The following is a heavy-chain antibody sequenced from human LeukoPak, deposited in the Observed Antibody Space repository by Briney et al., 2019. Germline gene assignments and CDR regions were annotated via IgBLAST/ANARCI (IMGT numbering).Heavy chain of an antibody. V-gene: IGHV4-38-2*01. CDR2: IYHSGST. CDR1: GYSISSGYY. D-gene: IGHD2-2*01. CDR3: ARVGGSTSFHFDY. Sequence: SETPSLTCAVSGYSISSGYYWGWIRQPPGKGLEWIGSIYHSGSTYYNPSLKSRVTISVDASKNQFSLKLSSVTAADTAVYYCARVGGSTSFHFDYWGQGTLVTVSS. J-gene: IGHJ4*02.